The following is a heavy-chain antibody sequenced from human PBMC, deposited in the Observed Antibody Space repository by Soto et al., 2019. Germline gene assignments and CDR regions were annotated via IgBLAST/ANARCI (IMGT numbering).Heavy chain of an antibody. V-gene: IGHV4-61*01. CDR3: ARVGRKYCTNGVCWNWFDP. CDR2: IYYSGST. CDR1: GGSVSSGSYY. D-gene: IGHD2-8*01. J-gene: IGHJ5*02. Sequence: PSETLSLTCTVSGGSVSSGSYYWSWIRQPPGKGLEWIGYIYYSGSTNYNPSLKSRVTISVDTSKNQFSLKLSSVTAADTAVYYCARVGRKYCTNGVCWNWFDPWGQGTLVTVSS.